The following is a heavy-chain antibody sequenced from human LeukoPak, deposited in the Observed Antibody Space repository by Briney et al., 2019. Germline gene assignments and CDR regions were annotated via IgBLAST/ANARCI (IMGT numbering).Heavy chain of an antibody. CDR2: IYYRGST. D-gene: IGHD3-16*01. CDR1: GGSITGYY. CDR3: AREGTRLGEPH. V-gene: IGHV4-59*01. J-gene: IGHJ4*02. Sequence: PSETLSLTCTVSGGSITGYYWSWIRQPPGKGLEWIGYIYYRGSTNYNPSLKSRVTISVDTSKNQFSLNLRSVTAADTAVYYCAREGTRLGEPHWGQGTLVTVS.